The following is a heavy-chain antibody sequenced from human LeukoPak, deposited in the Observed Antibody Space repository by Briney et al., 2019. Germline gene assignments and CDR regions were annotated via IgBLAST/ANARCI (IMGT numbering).Heavy chain of an antibody. V-gene: IGHV6-1*01. CDR3: ARGRNSGFDY. CDR2: TYYRSKFYN. J-gene: IGHJ4*02. D-gene: IGHD6-19*01. CDR1: GDSFSTNSVA. Sequence: SQTLSLTCAISGDSFSTNSVAWNWIRQSPSRGLERLGRTYYRSKFYNDYAVSVKGRITINPDTSKNQFSPQLSSVTPEDTAVYYCARGRNSGFDYWGQGTLVTVSS.